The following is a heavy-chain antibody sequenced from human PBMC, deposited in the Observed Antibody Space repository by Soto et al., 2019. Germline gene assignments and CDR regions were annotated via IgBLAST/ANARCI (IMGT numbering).Heavy chain of an antibody. CDR3: ARVNHRWLQVWDFDL. CDR2: IIPIFGTV. J-gene: IGHJ2*01. Sequence: QVQLVQSGAEVKKPGSSVKVSCKASGGTFSNYPISWVRQAPGQGLEWMGGIIPIFGTVNYAQKFQGRVTITADESTSTAYMELSSLRSEDTAVYYCARVNHRWLQVWDFDLWCRGTLVTVSS. V-gene: IGHV1-69*12. D-gene: IGHD5-12*01. CDR1: GGTFSNYP.